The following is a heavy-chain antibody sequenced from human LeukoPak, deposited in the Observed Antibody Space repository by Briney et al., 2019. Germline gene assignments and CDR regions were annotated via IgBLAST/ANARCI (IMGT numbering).Heavy chain of an antibody. V-gene: IGHV4-59*11. CDR2: IYYXGST. CDR1: GGXIXSHY. D-gene: IGHD4-17*01. Sequence: SETLSLTCSVTGGXIXSHYWXXXRXPPGKGLEWIGYIYYXGSTKYNPSLKSRVTISVDTSKNQFSLKLSSVTAADTAVYYCARGXTTVTPGLLWFDPWGQGTLVTVSS. J-gene: IGHJ5*02. CDR3: ARGXTTVTPGLLWFDP.